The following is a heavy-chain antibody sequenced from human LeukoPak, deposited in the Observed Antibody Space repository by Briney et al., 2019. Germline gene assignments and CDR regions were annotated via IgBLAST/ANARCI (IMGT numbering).Heavy chain of an antibody. J-gene: IGHJ4*02. V-gene: IGHV3-30*04. CDR2: ISYDGSSK. Sequence: GGSLRLSCAASRFTFSSYTMHWVRQAPGKGLEWVAIISYDGSSKYYADSVKGRFTISRDNSKNTLYLQMNSLRAEDTAVYYCAREGSSGWYAFDSWGQGTLVTVS. CDR1: RFTFSSYT. CDR3: AREGSSGWYAFDS. D-gene: IGHD6-19*01.